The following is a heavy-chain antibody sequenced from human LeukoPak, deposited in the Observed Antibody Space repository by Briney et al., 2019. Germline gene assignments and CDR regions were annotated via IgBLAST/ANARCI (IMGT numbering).Heavy chain of an antibody. CDR1: GFSFSSYS. CDR3: AKAGWNDYYYYYMDV. J-gene: IGHJ6*03. Sequence: GGSLRLSCAASGFSFSSYSMNWVRQAPGKGLEWVSSISSSSSYIYYADSVKGRFTISRDNAKNSLYLQMNSLRAEDTAVYYCAKAGWNDYYYYYMDVWGKGTTVTVSS. V-gene: IGHV3-21*04. D-gene: IGHD1-1*01. CDR2: ISSSSSYI.